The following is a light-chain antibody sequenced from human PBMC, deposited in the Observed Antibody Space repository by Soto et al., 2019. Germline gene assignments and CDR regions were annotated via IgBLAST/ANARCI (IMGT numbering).Light chain of an antibody. CDR1: GRDIGAYDY. V-gene: IGLV2-14*01. Sequence: QSVLTQPASVSGSPGQSITISCTGSGRDIGAYDYVSWYQQHPGKAPKLIIYGVKNRPSGVSNRFSASKSAFTASLTISGLQTEDEADYCCSSYTTSYFYVFGPGTKLTVL. CDR2: GVK. J-gene: IGLJ1*01. CDR3: SSYTTSYFYV.